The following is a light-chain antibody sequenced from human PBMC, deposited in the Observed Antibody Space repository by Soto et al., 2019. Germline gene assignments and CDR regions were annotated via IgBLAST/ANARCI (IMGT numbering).Light chain of an antibody. CDR1: SGHSNYA. CDR2: LNGDGSH. Sequence: QLVLTQSPSASASLGASVRLTCTLTSGHSNYAIAWHQQQPEKGPRYLMKLNGDGSHSKGDGIPDRFSGSSSGAERYLTISSLQSEDEADYYCQTWGTGIRVFGGGTQLTVL. V-gene: IGLV4-69*01. J-gene: IGLJ3*02. CDR3: QTWGTGIRV.